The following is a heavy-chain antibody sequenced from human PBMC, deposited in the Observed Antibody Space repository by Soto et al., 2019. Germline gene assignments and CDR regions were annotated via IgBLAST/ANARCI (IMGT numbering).Heavy chain of an antibody. CDR3: XXXXXXXXXXYYFDF. CDR2: IYFRGNT. Sequence: QLQLQESGPGLVKPSETLSLTCSVSGDSINSDKYYWGXXXXPPGKGLEWIGSIYFRGNTYYNPSXXXXXXXXXXXXXXXXXXXXXXXXXXXXXXXXXXXXXXXXXXXYYFDFWGQGALVTVSS. J-gene: IGHJ4*02. V-gene: IGHV4-39*01. CDR1: GDSINSDKYY.